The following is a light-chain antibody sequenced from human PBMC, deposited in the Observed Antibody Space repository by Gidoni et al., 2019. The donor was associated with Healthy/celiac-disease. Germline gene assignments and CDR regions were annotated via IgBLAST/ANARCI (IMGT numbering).Light chain of an antibody. Sequence: DIQMTQSPPSLSASVGDRVTITCRASQSISSYLNWYQQKPGKAPKRLIYAATSLQSGVPSRFSGRGSGTDFTLTISSLQPEDFATYFCQQSYSITCGQGTRLEIK. CDR1: QSISSY. J-gene: IGKJ5*01. CDR2: AAT. V-gene: IGKV1-39*01. CDR3: QQSYSIT.